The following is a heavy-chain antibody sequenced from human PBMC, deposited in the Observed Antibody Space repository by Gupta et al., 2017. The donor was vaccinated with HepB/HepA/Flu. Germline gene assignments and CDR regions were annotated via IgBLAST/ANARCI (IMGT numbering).Heavy chain of an antibody. CDR1: GGTFSSYA. J-gene: IGHJ2*01. Sequence: QVQLVQSGAEVKKPGSSVKVSCKASGGTFSSYAVNWVRKAPGQGLEWMGGIIPIFGTANYAQKFQGRVTITADESTSTAYMELSSLRSEDTAVYYCAREMTTVTTPWYFDLWGRGTLVTVSS. V-gene: IGHV1-69*01. CDR2: IIPIFGTA. D-gene: IGHD4-17*01. CDR3: AREMTTVTTPWYFDL.